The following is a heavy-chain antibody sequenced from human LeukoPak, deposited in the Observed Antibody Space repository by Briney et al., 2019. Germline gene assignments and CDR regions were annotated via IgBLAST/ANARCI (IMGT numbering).Heavy chain of an antibody. V-gene: IGHV1-2*02. D-gene: IGHD3-22*01. CDR1: GYTFTGYY. J-gene: IGHJ4*02. CDR3: ARVRPKRVMSVVVYYFDY. CDR2: INPNSGGT. Sequence: GASVKVSCKASGYTFTGYYMHWVRQAPGQGLEWMGWINPNSGGTNYTQKFQGRVTMTRNTSISTAYMELSSLRSEDTAVYYCARVRPKRVMSVVVYYFDYWGQGTLVTVSS.